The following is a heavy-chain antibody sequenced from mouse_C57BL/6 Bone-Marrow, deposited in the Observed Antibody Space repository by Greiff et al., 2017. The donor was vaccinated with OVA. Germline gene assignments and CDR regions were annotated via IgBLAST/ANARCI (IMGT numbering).Heavy chain of an antibody. D-gene: IGHD4-1*01. CDR1: GFTFSDYG. V-gene: IGHV5-17*01. CDR3: ARYWGDY. Sequence: EVQLKESGGGLVKPGGSLKLSCAASGFTFSDYGMHWVRQAPEKGLEWVAYISSGSSTIYYADTVKGRFTISRDTAKNTLFLQMTILMSDDTAMYYCARYWGDYWGQGTSVPVSS. CDR2: ISSGSSTI. J-gene: IGHJ4*01.